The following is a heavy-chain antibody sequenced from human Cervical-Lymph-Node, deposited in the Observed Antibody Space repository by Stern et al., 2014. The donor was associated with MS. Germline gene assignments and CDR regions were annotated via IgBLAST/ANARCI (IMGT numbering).Heavy chain of an antibody. J-gene: IGHJ6*02. CDR3: ARERTVSYYYGMAV. Sequence: QVQLVQSGAEVKKPGSSGKVSCKASGGTFSSYTISWVRQAPGQGLEWMGRIIPILGIANYAQKFQGRVTITADKSTSTAYMELSSLRSEDTAVYYCARERTVSYYYGMAVWGQGTTVTVSS. CDR2: IIPILGIA. CDR1: GGTFSSYT. D-gene: IGHD4-17*01. V-gene: IGHV1-69*09.